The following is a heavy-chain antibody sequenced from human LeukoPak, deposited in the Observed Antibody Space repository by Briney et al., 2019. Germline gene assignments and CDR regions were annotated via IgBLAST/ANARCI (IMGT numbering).Heavy chain of an antibody. CDR1: GDSIDPYS. V-gene: IGHV4-59*08. CDR2: ISHIGTI. D-gene: IGHD5/OR15-5a*01. Sequence: SETLSLTCTISGDSIDPYSWSWIRQPPGKGLEWIGYISHIGTIKYNTSLMSRVSMGLDKPNSEFSLSLRSVTATDTALYFCARHQGSTVFNYWGRGVPVIVSS. J-gene: IGHJ1*01. CDR3: ARHQGSTVFNY.